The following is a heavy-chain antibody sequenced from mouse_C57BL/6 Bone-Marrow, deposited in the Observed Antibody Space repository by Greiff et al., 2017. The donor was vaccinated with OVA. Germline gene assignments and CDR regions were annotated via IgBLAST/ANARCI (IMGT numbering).Heavy chain of an antibody. CDR3: TVWDYFDY. CDR1: GFTFSNYW. V-gene: IGHV6-3*01. D-gene: IGHD4-1*01. Sequence: EVNLVESGGGLVQPGGSMKLSCVASGFTFSNYWMNWVRQSPEKGLEWVAQIRLKSDNYATHYAESVKGRFTISRDDSKSSVYLQMNNLRAEDTGIYYGTVWDYFDYWGQGTTLTVSS. J-gene: IGHJ2*01. CDR2: IRLKSDNYAT.